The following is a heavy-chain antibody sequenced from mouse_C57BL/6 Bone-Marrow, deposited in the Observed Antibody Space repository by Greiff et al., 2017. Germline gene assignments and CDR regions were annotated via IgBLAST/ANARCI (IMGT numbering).Heavy chain of an antibody. CDR1: GYTFTSYW. D-gene: IGHD4-1*01. J-gene: IGHJ4*01. Sequence: VQLQQPGAELVKPGASVKLSCKASGYTFTSYWMHWVKQRPGQGLEWIVMIHPNSGSTNYNEKFKSKATLTVDKSSSTAYMQLSSLTSEDSAVYYCAREGRWDGAMDYWGQGTSVTVSS. V-gene: IGHV1-64*01. CDR2: IHPNSGST. CDR3: AREGRWDGAMDY.